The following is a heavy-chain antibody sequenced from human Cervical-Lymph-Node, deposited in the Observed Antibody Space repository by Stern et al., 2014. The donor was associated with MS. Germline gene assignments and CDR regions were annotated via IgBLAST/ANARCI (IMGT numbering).Heavy chain of an antibody. D-gene: IGHD6-13*01. Sequence: VQLLESGAEVTKPGSSVKVSCKASGGTFSKFPSSWVRQAPGQGLEWMGGILPVFGTPTYAQEFRGRVTITADVSTSTVYMELSSLRTDDTSVYYCARSSETSDRWYSLGYDLWGQGTLVTVSS. CDR2: ILPVFGTP. J-gene: IGHJ5*02. CDR1: GGTFSKFP. V-gene: IGHV1-69*01. CDR3: ARSSETSDRWYSLGYDL.